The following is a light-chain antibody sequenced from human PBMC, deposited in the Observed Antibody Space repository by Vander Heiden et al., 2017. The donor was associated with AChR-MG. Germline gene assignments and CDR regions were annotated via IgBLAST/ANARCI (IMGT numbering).Light chain of an antibody. CDR3: QEWDSKLAV. V-gene: IGLV3-9*01. Sequence: SSDLTQPLSVSVSVGQTARISCGGNNSGSESVHWQQQRPAPAPVLCVDRDTNRPSGIPECVSGSSSATTATLTISRAQAGDDSYYYSQEWDSKLAVFGGGTKLTVL. CDR2: RDT. CDR1: NSGSES. J-gene: IGLJ2*01.